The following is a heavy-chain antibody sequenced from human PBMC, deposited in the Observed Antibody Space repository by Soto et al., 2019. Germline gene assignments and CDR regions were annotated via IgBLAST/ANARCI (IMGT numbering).Heavy chain of an antibody. CDR3: AREGHSGSSLMDAFDI. CDR2: INSDGSST. J-gene: IGHJ3*02. CDR1: GFTFSSYW. Sequence: EVQLVESGGGLVQPGGSLRLSCAASGFTFSSYWMHWVRQAPGKGLVWVSRINSDGSSTSYADSVKGRFTISRDNAKNPRYLQMSSLRAEDTAVYYCAREGHSGSSLMDAFDIWGQGTMVTGSS. V-gene: IGHV3-74*01. D-gene: IGHD1-26*01.